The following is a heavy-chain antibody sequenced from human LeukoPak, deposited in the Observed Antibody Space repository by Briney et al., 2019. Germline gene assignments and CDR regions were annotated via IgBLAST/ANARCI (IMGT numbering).Heavy chain of an antibody. CDR1: GFSLSTSGVG. CDR3: AHWVGTLGYCSGGSCYPPYYYYYGMDV. CDR2: IYWDDDK. Sequence: SGPTLVEPTQTLTLTCTFSGFSLSTSGVGVGWIRQPPGKALEWLALIYWDDDKRYSPSLKSRLTITKDTSKDQVVLTMTNMDPVDTATYYCAHWVGTLGYCSGGSCYPPYYYYYGMDVWGQGTTVTVSS. D-gene: IGHD2-15*01. J-gene: IGHJ6*02. V-gene: IGHV2-5*02.